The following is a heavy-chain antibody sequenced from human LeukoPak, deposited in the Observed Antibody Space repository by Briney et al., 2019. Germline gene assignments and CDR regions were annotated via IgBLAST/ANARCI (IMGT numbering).Heavy chain of an antibody. V-gene: IGHV3-30*02. D-gene: IGHD2-15*01. CDR1: GITFRSYG. J-gene: IGHJ4*02. CDR2: IWYDGSNK. CDR3: ATDRATQYSDY. Sequence: PGGSLRLSCAASGITFRSYGMHWVRQAPGKGLEWVAFIWYDGSNKYYAGSVKGRFTISRDNSRNTLFLQMNSLRAEDTAVYYCATDRATQYSDYWGQGTLVSVSS.